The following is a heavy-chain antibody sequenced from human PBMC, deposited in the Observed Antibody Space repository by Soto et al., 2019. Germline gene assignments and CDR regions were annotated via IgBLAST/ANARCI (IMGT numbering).Heavy chain of an antibody. J-gene: IGHJ3*02. D-gene: IGHD4-17*01. CDR3: ASVLREDGDPFLGAFDI. Sequence: SVKVSCRASVSTFSSYAISWVGQAPGQGLEWMGGIIPIFGTANYAQKFQGRVTITADESTSTAYMELSSLRSEDTAVYYCASVLREDGDPFLGAFDIWGQGTMVTVSS. CDR2: IIPIFGTA. CDR1: VSTFSSYA. V-gene: IGHV1-69*13.